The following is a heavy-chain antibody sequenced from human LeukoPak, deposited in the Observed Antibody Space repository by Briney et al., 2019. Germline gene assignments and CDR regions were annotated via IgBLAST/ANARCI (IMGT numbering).Heavy chain of an antibody. CDR2: IRQDGSEK. CDR3: ARDGTAAGLYFDL. J-gene: IGHJ4*01. CDR1: GFTFTDYW. D-gene: IGHD6-13*01. Sequence: GGSLRLSCEVSGFTFTDYWMNWVRQAPGKGPEWVASIRQDGSEKTYVNSVKGRFTISRDNTKNSLSLQLNGLRAEDTAVYYCARDGTAAGLYFDLWGQGTLVTVSS. V-gene: IGHV3-7*01.